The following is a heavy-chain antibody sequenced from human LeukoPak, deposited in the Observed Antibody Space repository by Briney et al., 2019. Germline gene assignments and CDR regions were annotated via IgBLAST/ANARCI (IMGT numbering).Heavy chain of an antibody. CDR3: VRDQRSIDFDY. CDR1: GFTVTSNY. CDR2: IYSGGST. D-gene: IGHD6-6*01. Sequence: PGGSLRLSCAASGFTVTSNYMSWVRQAPGKGLEWVSVIYSGGSTYYADSVKGRFTISRDNSKNTLYLQMNSLRAEDTAVYYCVRDQRSIDFDYWGQGTLVIVSS. J-gene: IGHJ4*02. V-gene: IGHV3-53*01.